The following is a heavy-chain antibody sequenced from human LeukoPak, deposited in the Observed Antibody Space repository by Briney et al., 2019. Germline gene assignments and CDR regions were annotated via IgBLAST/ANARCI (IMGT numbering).Heavy chain of an antibody. D-gene: IGHD3-16*01. V-gene: IGHV4-61*02. J-gene: IGHJ4*02. CDR2: ISSSGST. CDR1: GDSISSGDYY. CDR3: ASPRRMGTYYDYVWGSYLPPFDY. Sequence: SETLSLTCTVSGDSISSGDYYWSWIRQPAGKGLEWIGRISSSGSTNYNPSLKSRVTISVDTSKNQFSLKLSSVTAADTAVYYCASPRRMGTYYDYVWGSYLPPFDYWGQGTLVTVSS.